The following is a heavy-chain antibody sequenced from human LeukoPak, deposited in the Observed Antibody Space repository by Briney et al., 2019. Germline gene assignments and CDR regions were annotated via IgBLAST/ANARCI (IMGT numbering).Heavy chain of an antibody. J-gene: IGHJ4*02. CDR2: MNADGSTI. V-gene: IGHV3-74*01. D-gene: IGHD6-13*01. CDR3: VRGTSNWYGVDF. Sequence: GGSLRVSCAASGFTFSNSWMHWVRQPPGKGLVWVSYMNADGSTIAHADSVRGRFTMSRDNAQNILHLQMNSLRDEDTGVYFCVRGTSNWYGVDFWGRGTLVTVSS. CDR1: GFTFSNSW.